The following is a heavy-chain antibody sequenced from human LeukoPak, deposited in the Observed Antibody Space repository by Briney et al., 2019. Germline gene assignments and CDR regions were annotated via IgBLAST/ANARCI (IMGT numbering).Heavy chain of an antibody. Sequence: ASVKVSCKASGYTFTSYDINWVRQATGQGLEWMGWMNPNSGNTGYAQKFQGRVTMTRNTSISTAYMELSSLRSEDTAVYYCARGGVVRGVILYYYYYMDVWGKGTTVTISS. D-gene: IGHD3-10*01. CDR3: ARGGVVRGVILYYYYYMDV. J-gene: IGHJ6*03. V-gene: IGHV1-8*01. CDR2: MNPNSGNT. CDR1: GYTFTSYD.